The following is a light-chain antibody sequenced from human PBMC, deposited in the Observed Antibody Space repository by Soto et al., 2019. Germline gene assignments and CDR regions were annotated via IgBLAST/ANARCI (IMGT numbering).Light chain of an antibody. CDR2: KAS. Sequence: ESHMSQGPATLCVSKRDIVTITCRASQTISSWLAWYQQKPGKAPKLLIYKASTLKSGVPSRFSGSGSGTEFTLTISCLQPEDFATYCCQQRNSYLITFCHVTRLEI. V-gene: IGKV1-5*03. CDR1: QTISSW. CDR3: QQRNSYLIT. J-gene: IGKJ5*01.